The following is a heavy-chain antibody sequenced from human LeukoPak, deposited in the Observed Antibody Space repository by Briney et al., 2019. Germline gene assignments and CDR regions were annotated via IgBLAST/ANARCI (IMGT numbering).Heavy chain of an antibody. Sequence: GGSLRLSCAASGFTFSSYSMNWVRQAQGKGLEWVSSISSSSSYIYYADSVKGRFTISRDNAKNSLYLQMNSLRAEDTAVYYCARGRDGYNLNWFDPWGQGTLVTVSS. V-gene: IGHV3-21*01. D-gene: IGHD5-24*01. CDR3: ARGRDGYNLNWFDP. J-gene: IGHJ5*02. CDR1: GFTFSSYS. CDR2: ISSSSSYI.